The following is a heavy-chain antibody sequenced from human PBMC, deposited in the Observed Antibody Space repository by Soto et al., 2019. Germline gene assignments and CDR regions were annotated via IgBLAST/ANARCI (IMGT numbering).Heavy chain of an antibody. D-gene: IGHD4-17*01. V-gene: IGHV1-69*14. J-gene: IGHJ3*02. CDR3: ARGGATGTTYVAFDI. CDR1: GGTFSSYA. CDR2: IIPIFGTA. Sequence: QVQLVQSGAEVKKPGSSVKVSCKASGGTFSSYAISWVRQAPGQGLEWMGGIIPIFGTANYAQKFQGRVTIXVDKSXXTAYMELSSLRSEDTAVYYCARGGATGTTYVAFDIWGQGTMVTVSS.